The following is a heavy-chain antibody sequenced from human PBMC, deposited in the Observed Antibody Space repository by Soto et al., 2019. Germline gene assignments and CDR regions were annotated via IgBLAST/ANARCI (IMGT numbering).Heavy chain of an antibody. J-gene: IGHJ4*02. Sequence: AASVKVSCKASGYTFTGYYMHWVRQAPGQGLEWMGWINPNSGGTNYAQKFQGRVTMTRDTSISTAYMELSRLRSDDTAVYYCARDPSYSSGREGTTDYWGQGTLVTVSS. CDR3: ARDPSYSSGREGTTDY. CDR2: INPNSGGT. V-gene: IGHV1-2*02. D-gene: IGHD6-19*01. CDR1: GYTFTGYY.